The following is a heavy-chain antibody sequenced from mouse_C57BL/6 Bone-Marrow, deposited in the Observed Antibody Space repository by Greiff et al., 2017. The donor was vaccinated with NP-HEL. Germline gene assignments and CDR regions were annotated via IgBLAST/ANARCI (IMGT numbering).Heavy chain of an antibody. CDR1: GYTFTDYY. V-gene: IGHV1-19*01. D-gene: IGHD1-1*01. Sequence: EVQLVESGPVLVKPGASVKMSCKASGYTFTDYYMNWVKQSHGKSLEWIGVINPYNGGTSYNQKFKGKATLTVDKSSSTAYMELNSLTSEDSAVYYCARGDYYGNYFDYWGQGTTLTVSS. CDR3: ARGDYYGNYFDY. CDR2: INPYNGGT. J-gene: IGHJ2*01.